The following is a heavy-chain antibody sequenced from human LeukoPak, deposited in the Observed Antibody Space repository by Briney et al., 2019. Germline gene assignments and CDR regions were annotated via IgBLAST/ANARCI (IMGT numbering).Heavy chain of an antibody. Sequence: ASVKVSCKASGYTFTGYYMHWVRQAPGQGLEWMGWINPNSGGTNYAQKFQGRVTMTRDTSISTAYMELSRLRSDDTAVYYCARADDYGDYSLDYWGQGTLVTVSS. CDR1: GYTFTGYY. D-gene: IGHD4-17*01. CDR2: INPNSGGT. V-gene: IGHV1-2*02. J-gene: IGHJ4*02. CDR3: ARADDYGDYSLDY.